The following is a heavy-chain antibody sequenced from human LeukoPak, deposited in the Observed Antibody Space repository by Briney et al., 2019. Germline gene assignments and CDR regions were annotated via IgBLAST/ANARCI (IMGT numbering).Heavy chain of an antibody. J-gene: IGHJ4*02. CDR1: GFTVSSNC. CDR3: ARAPRGRDGYNPYYFDY. CDR2: IYSVGDT. D-gene: IGHD5-24*01. V-gene: IGHV3-53*01. Sequence: GGSLRLSCTASGFTVSSNCMSWVRQAPGKGLEWVSLIYSVGDTYYADSVKGRFTISRGNSKNTLYLQMNSLRAEDTAVYYCARAPRGRDGYNPYYFDYWGQGTLVTFSS.